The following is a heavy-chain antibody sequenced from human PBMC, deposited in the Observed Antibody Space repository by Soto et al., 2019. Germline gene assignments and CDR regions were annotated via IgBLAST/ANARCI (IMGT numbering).Heavy chain of an antibody. CDR3: ATRITVFGLLIPPFDP. CDR1: GGSANGYY. D-gene: IGHD3-3*01. CDR2: INHTGGT. Sequence: QVHLQQWGAGLLKPSETLSLTCAVYGGSANGYYWNWIRQPPGKGLEWIGEINHTGGTHYNPSLKSRVTMSVVTAEHQFSMRLSSVTAADTTIYYCATRITVFGLLIPPFDPWGQGTQVTVSS. J-gene: IGHJ5*02. V-gene: IGHV4-34*02.